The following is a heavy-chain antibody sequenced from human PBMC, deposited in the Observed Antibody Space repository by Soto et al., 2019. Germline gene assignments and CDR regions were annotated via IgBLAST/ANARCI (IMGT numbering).Heavy chain of an antibody. D-gene: IGHD1-26*01. J-gene: IGHJ3*02. CDR1: GFTFSSYA. Sequence: PGGSLRLSCAASGFTFSSYAMHWVRQAPGKGLEWVAVISYDGSNKYYADSVKGRFTISRDNSKNTLYLQMNSLRAEDTGVYYCARDGGGWELLATDDAFDIWGQGTMVTVSS. CDR3: ARDGGGWELLATDDAFDI. V-gene: IGHV3-30-3*01. CDR2: ISYDGSNK.